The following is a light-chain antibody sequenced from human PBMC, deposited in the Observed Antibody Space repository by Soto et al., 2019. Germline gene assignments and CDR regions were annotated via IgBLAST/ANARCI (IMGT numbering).Light chain of an antibody. V-gene: IGKV1-39*01. CDR2: AAS. Sequence: DIQMTQSPSSLSASVGDRVTITCRASQSVGNFLNWYQQKPGLPPKYLIYAASNLQSGVXXRFSGSGSGTDFTLTISNLQPEDFATYYCQHYNSYSEAFGQGTKVDIK. J-gene: IGKJ1*01. CDR3: QHYNSYSEA. CDR1: QSVGNF.